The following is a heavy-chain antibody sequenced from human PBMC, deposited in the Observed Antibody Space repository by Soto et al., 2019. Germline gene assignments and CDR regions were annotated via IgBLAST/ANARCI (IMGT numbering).Heavy chain of an antibody. Sequence: GESLKISCKGSGYSFTSYWIGWVRQMPGKGLEWMGIIYPGDSDTRYSPSFQGQVTISADKSISTAYLQWSSLKASDTAMYYCATSYYDFWSGYYRFDYWGQGTLVTVS. CDR2: IYPGDSDT. J-gene: IGHJ4*02. V-gene: IGHV5-51*01. CDR3: ATSYYDFWSGYYRFDY. D-gene: IGHD3-3*01. CDR1: GYSFTSYW.